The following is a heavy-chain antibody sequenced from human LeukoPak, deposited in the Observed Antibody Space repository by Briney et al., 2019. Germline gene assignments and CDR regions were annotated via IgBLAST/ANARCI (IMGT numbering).Heavy chain of an antibody. Sequence: GRSLRLSCAASGFTFSNYAMHWVRQAPGKGLEWVAVISYDGSNKYYADSVKGRFTISRDNAKNSLYLQMNSLRAEDTAVYYCARGDRLGYCTNGVCYPTDYWGQGTLVTVSS. D-gene: IGHD2-8*01. J-gene: IGHJ4*02. CDR1: GFTFSNYA. CDR2: ISYDGSNK. CDR3: ARGDRLGYCTNGVCYPTDY. V-gene: IGHV3-30*04.